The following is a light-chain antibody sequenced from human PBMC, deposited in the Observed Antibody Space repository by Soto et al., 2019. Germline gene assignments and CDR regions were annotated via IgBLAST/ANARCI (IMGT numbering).Light chain of an antibody. Sequence: QSALTQPASVSGSPGQSIAISCTGTNSDVGGYNYVSWYQQYPGKAPKLMIYDVSNRPSGVSTRFSGSKSGNTASLTISGLQAEDGADYYCSSYTSSSTRVFGGGTKL. CDR2: DVS. V-gene: IGLV2-14*01. CDR3: SSYTSSSTRV. J-gene: IGLJ2*01. CDR1: NSDVGGYNY.